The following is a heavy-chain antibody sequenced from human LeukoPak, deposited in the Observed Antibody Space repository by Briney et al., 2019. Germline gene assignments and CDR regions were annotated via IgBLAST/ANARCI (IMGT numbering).Heavy chain of an antibody. Sequence: SETLSLTCTVFGGSVSSYYWSWIRQPPGKGLEWFGYIYYSGSTNYNPSLKSRVTISVDTSKNQFSLKLSSVTAADTAVYYCARGLLDSYGYGYYFDYWGQGTLVTVSS. CDR3: ARGLLDSYGYGYYFDY. J-gene: IGHJ4*02. V-gene: IGHV4-59*02. CDR1: GGSVSSYY. D-gene: IGHD5-18*01. CDR2: IYYSGST.